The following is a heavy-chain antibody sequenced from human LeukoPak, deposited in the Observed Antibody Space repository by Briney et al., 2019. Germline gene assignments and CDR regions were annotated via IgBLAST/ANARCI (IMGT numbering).Heavy chain of an antibody. CDR3: ARDRGKCSRTSCYTY. Sequence: GGSLRLSCAASGFTFSDYYMSWIRQAPGKGLEWVSYISSSGSTIYYADSVKGRFTISRDNAKNSLYLQMNSLRAEDTAVYYCARDRGKCSRTSCYTYWGQGTLVTVSS. CDR1: GFTFSDYY. D-gene: IGHD2-2*02. CDR2: ISSSGSTI. J-gene: IGHJ4*02. V-gene: IGHV3-11*01.